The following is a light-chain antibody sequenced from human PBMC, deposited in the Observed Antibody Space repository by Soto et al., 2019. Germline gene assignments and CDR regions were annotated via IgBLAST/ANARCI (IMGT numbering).Light chain of an antibody. CDR1: SSNIGAGYD. Sequence: SVLTQPPSVSGAPGQKVTISCTGSSSNIGAGYDVHWYQHLPGTAPKLLIYGNTNRPSGVPDRFSGSKSGTSASLAITGLQAEDEADYFCQSYDSSLSGRYVFGTGTKLTVL. J-gene: IGLJ1*01. CDR3: QSYDSSLSGRYV. CDR2: GNT. V-gene: IGLV1-40*01.